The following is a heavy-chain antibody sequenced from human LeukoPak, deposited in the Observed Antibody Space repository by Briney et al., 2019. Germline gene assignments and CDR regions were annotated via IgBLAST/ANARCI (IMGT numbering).Heavy chain of an antibody. CDR2: ISSSSTI. CDR1: GFTFSSYS. V-gene: IGHV3-48*01. Sequence: GGSLRLSCAASGFTFSSYSMNWVRQAPGKGLEWVSYISSSSTIYYADSVKGRFTISRDNAKNSLYLQMNSLRAEDTAVYYCARSFSVGASPFDYWGQGTLVTVSS. D-gene: IGHD3-10*01. J-gene: IGHJ4*02. CDR3: ARSFSVGASPFDY.